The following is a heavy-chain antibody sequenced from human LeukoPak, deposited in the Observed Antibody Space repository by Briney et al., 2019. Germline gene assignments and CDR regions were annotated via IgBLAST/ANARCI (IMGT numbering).Heavy chain of an antibody. CDR1: GASITSNY. V-gene: IGHV4-59*01. J-gene: IGHJ4*02. D-gene: IGHD6-19*01. CDR3: ARATVAGRVNV. Sequence: SETLFLTCTVSGASITSNYWGWIRQPPGKGLEWIGYMYNSGSTSFNPSLKSRVTISVDTSKKQFSLKLNSMTDADTAVYYCARATVAGRVNVWGQGTLVTVSS. CDR2: MYNSGST.